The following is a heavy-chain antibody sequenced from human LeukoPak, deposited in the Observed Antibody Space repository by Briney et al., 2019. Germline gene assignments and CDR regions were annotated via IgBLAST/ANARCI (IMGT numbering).Heavy chain of an antibody. CDR1: GLTFSSYW. CDR3: IRDLFDDYSLDY. J-gene: IGHJ4*02. Sequence: GGSLRLSCAASGLTFSSYWMHWVRQAPGKGLVWVSRISSDGSSTTYADSVKGRFTISRDNAKNTLYLQMNSLRAEDTAVYYCIRDLFDDYSLDYWGQGALVTVSS. CDR2: ISSDGSST. D-gene: IGHD3-16*01. V-gene: IGHV3-74*01.